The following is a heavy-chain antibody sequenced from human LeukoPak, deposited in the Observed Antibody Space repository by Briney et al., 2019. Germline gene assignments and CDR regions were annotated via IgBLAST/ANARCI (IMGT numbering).Heavy chain of an antibody. Sequence: GGSLRLSCAASGFSISSNYMTWVRQAPGKGLEWVSVIYSGGATYFADSVKGRFTISRDNSKNTLYLQMNSLRVDDTATYYCAKGVGVRGIIPQTLDYWGQGTLVTVSS. CDR1: GFSISSNY. CDR2: IYSGGAT. V-gene: IGHV3-53*01. CDR3: AKGVGVRGIIPQTLDY. J-gene: IGHJ4*02. D-gene: IGHD3-10*01.